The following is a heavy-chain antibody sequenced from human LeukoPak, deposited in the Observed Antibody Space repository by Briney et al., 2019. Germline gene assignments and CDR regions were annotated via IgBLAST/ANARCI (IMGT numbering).Heavy chain of an antibody. CDR3: ARLGVVRAFDI. Sequence: GGSLRLSCAASGFTFSSYSMNWVRQAPGKGLEWVSSISSSSSYIYYADSVKDRFTISRDNAKNSLYLQMNSLRAEDTAVYYCARLGVVRAFDIWGQGTMVTVSS. CDR2: ISSSSSYI. V-gene: IGHV3-21*01. CDR1: GFTFSSYS. J-gene: IGHJ3*02. D-gene: IGHD2-15*01.